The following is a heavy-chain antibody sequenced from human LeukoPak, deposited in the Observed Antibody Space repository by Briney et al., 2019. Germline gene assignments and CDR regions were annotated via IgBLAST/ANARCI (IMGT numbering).Heavy chain of an antibody. V-gene: IGHV3-21*01. CDR3: ARVAHYYHLDQ. D-gene: IGHD1-26*01. J-gene: IGHJ4*02. CDR2: ISSSSGYI. CDR1: VVTFSSCS. Sequence: GRSLRLSCAVSVVTFSSCSMNWVRQAPGKGWEWVSSISSSSGYIYYADSVEGRFTISRDNAKNSLYLQMNGLRAEDTAVYYCARVAHYYHLDQWGQGTLVTVSS.